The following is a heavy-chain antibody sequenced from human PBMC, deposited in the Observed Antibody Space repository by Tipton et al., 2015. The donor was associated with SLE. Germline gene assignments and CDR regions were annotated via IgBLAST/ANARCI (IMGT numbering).Heavy chain of an antibody. D-gene: IGHD4-11*01. CDR3: ARRSDDYSNWFDP. Sequence: TLSLTCTVSGGSISSSNYYWGWIRQSPGKGLEWIGNVFYSGNTYYNPSLRSRVVISVDTSKNQFSPKLNSVTAADTAVYYCARRSDDYSNWFDPWGQGTQVTVSS. CDR2: VFYSGNT. J-gene: IGHJ5*02. V-gene: IGHV4-39*07. CDR1: GGSISSSNYY.